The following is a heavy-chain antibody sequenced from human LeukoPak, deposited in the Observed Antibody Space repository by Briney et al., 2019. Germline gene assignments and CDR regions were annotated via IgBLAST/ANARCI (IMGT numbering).Heavy chain of an antibody. V-gene: IGHV1-18*01. D-gene: IGHD3-10*01. Sequence: ASVKVSCKASGYIFTKYGFTWVRQAPGQGLEWMGWISAYDGYTNHAQKFQGRVTMTTDSSTTTAYMELRSLRSDDTAVYYCARAFYYYNSGSRNWFDPWGQGTLVTVSS. J-gene: IGHJ5*02. CDR1: GYIFTKYG. CDR2: ISAYDGYT. CDR3: ARAFYYYNSGSRNWFDP.